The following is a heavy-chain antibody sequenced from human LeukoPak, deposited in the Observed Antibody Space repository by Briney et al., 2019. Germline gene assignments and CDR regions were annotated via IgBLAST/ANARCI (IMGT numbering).Heavy chain of an antibody. D-gene: IGHD3-22*01. V-gene: IGHV1-46*01. CDR2: INPSGGST. CDR3: ARRSYYDSSGYYGKDAFDI. CDR1: GYTFTSYY. J-gene: IGHJ3*02. Sequence: GASVKVSCKASGYTFTSYYMHWVRQAPGQGLEWMGIINPSGGSTSYARKFQGRVTMTRDMSTSTVYMELSSLRSEDTAVYYCARRSYYDSSGYYGKDAFDIWGQGTMVTVSS.